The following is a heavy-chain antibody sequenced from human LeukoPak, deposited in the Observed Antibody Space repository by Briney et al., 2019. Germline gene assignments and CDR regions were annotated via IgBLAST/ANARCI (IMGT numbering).Heavy chain of an antibody. CDR2: INWNGGST. Sequence: GGSLRLSCAASGFTFSSYAMSRVRQAPGKGLEWVSGINWNGGSTGYADSVKGRFTISRDNAKNSLYLQMNSLRAEDTALYYCARRGYYFDYWGQGTLVTVSS. CDR1: GFTFSSYA. J-gene: IGHJ4*02. CDR3: ARRGYYFDY. D-gene: IGHD1-26*01. V-gene: IGHV3-20*04.